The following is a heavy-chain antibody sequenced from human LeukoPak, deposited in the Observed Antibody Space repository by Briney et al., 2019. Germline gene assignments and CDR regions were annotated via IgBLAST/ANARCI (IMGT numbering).Heavy chain of an antibody. Sequence: GGSLRLSCAASGITFSSFAAHWVRQAPGKGLEWVAIISFEGSNKEYADSVKGRFTISRDNSKNTLYLQMNSLRGEDTAVYYCATGKHQLAEYFQHWGQGTLVTVSS. D-gene: IGHD2-2*01. CDR1: GITFSSFA. J-gene: IGHJ1*01. V-gene: IGHV3-30*04. CDR2: ISFEGSNK. CDR3: ATGKHQLAEYFQH.